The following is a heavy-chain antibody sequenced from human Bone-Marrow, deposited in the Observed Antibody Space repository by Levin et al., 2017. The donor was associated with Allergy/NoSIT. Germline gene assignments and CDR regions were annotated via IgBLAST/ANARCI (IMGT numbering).Heavy chain of an antibody. D-gene: IGHD2-15*01. V-gene: IGHV3-74*01. CDR1: GFSFRNYW. J-gene: IGHJ4*02. CDR3: ARGTRIDYFDY. Sequence: GESLKISCAASGFSFRNYWMHWVRQAPGKGLVWVSRINSDGSSTSYADSVKGRFTISRDNAKNTLYLQMNSLRGEDTAVYYCARGTRIDYFDYWGQGTLVTVSS. CDR2: INSDGSST.